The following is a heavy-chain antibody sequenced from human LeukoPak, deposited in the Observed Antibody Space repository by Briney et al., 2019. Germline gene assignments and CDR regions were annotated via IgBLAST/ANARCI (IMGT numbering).Heavy chain of an antibody. CDR3: ARGRKGNGFDY. Sequence: SETLSLTCTVSGGSISSYYWSWIRQPPGKGLEWIGYIYYSGSTNYNPSLKSRVTISVDTSKNQFSLKLSSVTAADTAVYYCARGRKGNGFDYWGQGTLVTVSS. CDR2: IYYSGST. CDR1: GGSISSYY. J-gene: IGHJ4*02. V-gene: IGHV4-59*01.